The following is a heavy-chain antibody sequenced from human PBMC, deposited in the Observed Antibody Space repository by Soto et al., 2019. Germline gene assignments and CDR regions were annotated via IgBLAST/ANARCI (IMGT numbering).Heavy chain of an antibody. CDR3: ATKAGYALNFWSGYYRSGMDV. Sequence: SVKVSCKASGGTFSSYAISWVRQAPGQGLEWMGGIIPIFGKTNYAQKFQGRVTMTGDTSTSTAYMELSSLRSEDTAVYYCATKAGYALNFWSGYYRSGMDVWGQGTTVTVSS. D-gene: IGHD3-3*01. J-gene: IGHJ6*02. CDR1: GGTFSSYA. CDR2: IIPIFGKT. V-gene: IGHV1-69*06.